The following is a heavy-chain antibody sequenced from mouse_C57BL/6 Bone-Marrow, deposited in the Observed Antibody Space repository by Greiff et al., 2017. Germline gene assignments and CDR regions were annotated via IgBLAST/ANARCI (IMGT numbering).Heavy chain of an antibody. CDR1: GYTFTDYY. CDR3: ARDTTVVANYAMDD. Sequence: VQLQQSGPELVKPGASVKISCKASGYTFTDYYMNWVKQSHGKSLEWIGDINPNNGGTSYNQKFKGKATLTVDKSSSTAYMELRSLTSEDAAVYYCARDTTVVANYAMDDWGQGTSVTVAS. CDR2: INPNNGGT. V-gene: IGHV1-26*01. J-gene: IGHJ4*01. D-gene: IGHD1-1*01.